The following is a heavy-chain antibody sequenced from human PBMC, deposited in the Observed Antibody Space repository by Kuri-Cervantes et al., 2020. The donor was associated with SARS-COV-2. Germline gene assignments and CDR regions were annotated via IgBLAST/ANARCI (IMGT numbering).Heavy chain of an antibody. CDR3: ARRYTDVLGFLEWPGKTQYYYYIDV. V-gene: IGHV1-69*06. CDR1: GGTFRTYA. D-gene: IGHD3-3*01. CDR2: ILPIFGTA. Sequence: SVKVSCKASGGTFRTYAISWVRQAPGQGLEWMGGILPIFGTASYAQNFQGRVTITADKSTTTAYMELSSLRSEDTAVYYCARRYTDVLGFLEWPGKTQYYYYIDVWGKGTTVTVSS. J-gene: IGHJ6*03.